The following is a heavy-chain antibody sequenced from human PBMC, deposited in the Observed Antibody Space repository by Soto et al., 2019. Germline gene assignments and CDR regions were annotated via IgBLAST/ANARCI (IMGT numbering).Heavy chain of an antibody. V-gene: IGHV3-53*01. J-gene: IGHJ3*01. Sequence: EVQLVESGGGLIQPGGSRRLSCEAPGFTFSSNDWNWVRQAPGKGLEWVSLIGTSGSTAYADSVKGRFTISRDNSKSALYLHMSSLRAEDTAVYYCATRPLLRGAPWGQGTMVTVSS. D-gene: IGHD3-16*01. CDR3: ATRPLLRGAP. CDR2: IGTSGST. CDR1: GFTFSSND.